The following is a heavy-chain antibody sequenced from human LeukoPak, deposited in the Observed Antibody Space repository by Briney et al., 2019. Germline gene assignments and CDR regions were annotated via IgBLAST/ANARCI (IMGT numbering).Heavy chain of an antibody. CDR2: ISGSGGST. Sequence: PGGSLRLSCAASGFTFSSYGMSWVRQAPGKGLEWVSAISGSGGSTYYADSVKGRFTISRDNSKNTLYLQMNSLRAEDTAVYYCAKDRKGDYFVDWYFDPWGRGTMVTVSS. CDR1: GFTFSSYG. D-gene: IGHD4-17*01. CDR3: AKDRKGDYFVDWYFDP. J-gene: IGHJ2*01. V-gene: IGHV3-23*01.